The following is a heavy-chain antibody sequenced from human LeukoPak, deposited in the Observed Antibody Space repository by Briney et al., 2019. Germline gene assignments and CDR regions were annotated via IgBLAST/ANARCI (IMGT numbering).Heavy chain of an antibody. J-gene: IGHJ4*02. V-gene: IGHV4-30-2*02. CDR2: IYHSGST. D-gene: IGHD3-16*01. CDR1: GGSISSGGYS. CDR3: ARIEGDNSLDY. Sequence: NPSQTLSLTCAVSGGSISSGGYSWSWIRQPPGKGLEWIGYIYHSGSTYYNPSLKSRVTISVDRSRSQLSLKLSSVTAADTAVYYCARIEGDNSLDYWGQGTLVTVSS.